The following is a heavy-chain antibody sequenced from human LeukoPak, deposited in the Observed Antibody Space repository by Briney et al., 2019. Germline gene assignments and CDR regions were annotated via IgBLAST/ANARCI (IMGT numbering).Heavy chain of an antibody. CDR1: GFTVSSNY. D-gene: IGHD1-26*01. CDR2: IYSGGST. J-gene: IGHJ3*02. Sequence: GGSLRLSCAASGFTVSSNYMSWVRQAPGKGLEWVLVIYSGGSTYYADSVKGRFTISRDNSKNTLYLQMNSLRAEDTAVYYCARDPHSRSYFGAFDIWGQGTMVTVSS. CDR3: ARDPHSRSYFGAFDI. V-gene: IGHV3-66*01.